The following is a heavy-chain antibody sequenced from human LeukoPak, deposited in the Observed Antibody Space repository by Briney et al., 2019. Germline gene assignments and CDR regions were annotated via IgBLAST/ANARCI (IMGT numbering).Heavy chain of an antibody. D-gene: IGHD5/OR15-5a*01. J-gene: IGHJ4*02. CDR1: GFTFSSYS. CDR2: ISSSSSYI. V-gene: IGHV3-21*01. Sequence: GGSLRLSCAASGFTFSSYSMNWVRQAPGKGLEWVSSISSSSSYIYYADSVKGRFTISRDNAKNSLYLQMNSLRAEDTAVYYCARASVYGDVFDHWGQGTLVTVSS. CDR3: ARASVYGDVFDH.